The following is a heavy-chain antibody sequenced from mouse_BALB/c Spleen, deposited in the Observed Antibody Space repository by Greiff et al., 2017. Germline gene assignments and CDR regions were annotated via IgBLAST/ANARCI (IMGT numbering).Heavy chain of an antibody. J-gene: IGHJ4*01. CDR2: IYPYNGGT. D-gene: IGHD2-3*01. CDR3: TREGLLQVPYYAMDY. V-gene: IGHV1S29*02. Sequence: VQLQQSGPELVKPGASVKISCKASGYTFTDYNMHWVKQSHGKSLEWIGYIYPYNGGTGYNQKFKSKATLTVDNSSSTAYMELRSLTSEDSAVYYCTREGLLQVPYYAMDYWGQGTSVTVSS. CDR1: GYTFTDYN.